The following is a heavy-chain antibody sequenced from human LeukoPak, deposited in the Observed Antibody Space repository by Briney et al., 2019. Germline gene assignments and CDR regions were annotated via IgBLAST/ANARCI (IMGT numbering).Heavy chain of an antibody. CDR2: IYYSGPT. Sequence: SETLSLTCTVSGYSTSSSSYYGGWIRQPPGKGLEWIGIIYYSGPTYYDPSLKSRVPISIDTSRNQFSLKLSSVSAADTAVYYCARYSGVWSNYFDHWGQGTLVTVSS. V-gene: IGHV4-39*01. CDR1: GYSTSSSSYY. CDR3: ARYSGVWSNYFDH. D-gene: IGHD5-12*01. J-gene: IGHJ4*02.